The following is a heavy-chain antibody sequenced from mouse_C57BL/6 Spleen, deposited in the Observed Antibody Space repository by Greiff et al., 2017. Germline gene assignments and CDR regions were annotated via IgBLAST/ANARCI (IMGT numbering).Heavy chain of an antibody. J-gene: IGHJ3*01. Sequence: EVKLVESGGGLVKPGGSLKLSCAASGFTFSDYGMHWVRQAPEKGLEWVAYISSGSSTIYYADTVKGRFTISRDNAKNTLFLQMTSLRSEDTAMYYCARTLFAYWGQGTLGTVSA. CDR2: ISSGSSTI. CDR3: ARTLFAY. CDR1: GFTFSDYG. V-gene: IGHV5-17*01.